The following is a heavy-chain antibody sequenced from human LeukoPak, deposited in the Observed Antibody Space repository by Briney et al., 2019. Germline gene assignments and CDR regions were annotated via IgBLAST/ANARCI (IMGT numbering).Heavy chain of an antibody. CDR1: GGSLSSDDHY. Sequence: SETLSLTCTVSGGSLSSDDHYWIWIRQPAGKGLEWIGRLSTSGSPYYSPSLKSRVTMSVDTSKNQFSLRLTSVTAADTAMYYCARVKRRGSGELLLDYWGQGTLVIVSS. CDR3: ARVKRRGSGELLLDY. CDR2: LSTSGSP. D-gene: IGHD3-10*01. V-gene: IGHV4-61*02. J-gene: IGHJ4*02.